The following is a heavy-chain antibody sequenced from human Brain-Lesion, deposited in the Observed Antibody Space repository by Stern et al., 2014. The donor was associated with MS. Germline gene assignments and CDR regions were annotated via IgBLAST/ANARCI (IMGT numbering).Heavy chain of an antibody. CDR3: ARGLRGDWNYDAFDY. V-gene: IGHV1-2*06. Sequence: QVQLVQSGAEVKKPGASVKVSCKASGYTFTGQYIHWVRQAPGQGLEWMGRINPNSGGTSYEQKFQGRVPMTRDTSINTAAMELSRLTSDDTAMYYCARGLRGDWNYDAFDYWGQGTLVTVSS. CDR1: GYTFTGQY. J-gene: IGHJ4*02. CDR2: INPNSGGT. D-gene: IGHD1-7*01.